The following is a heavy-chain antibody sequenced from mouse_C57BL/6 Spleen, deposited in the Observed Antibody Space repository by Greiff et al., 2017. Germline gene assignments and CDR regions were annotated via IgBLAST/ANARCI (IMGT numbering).Heavy chain of an antibody. J-gene: IGHJ3*01. CDR3: TTFYDGYSHPFAD. D-gene: IGHD2-3*01. V-gene: IGHV14-4*01. CDR2: IDPENGDT. CDR1: GFNIKDDY. Sequence: VQLQQSGAELVRPGASVKLSCTASGFNIKDDYMHWVKQRPEQGLEWIGWIDPENGDTEYASKFQGKATITADTSSNTAYLQLSSLTSEDTAVYYCTTFYDGYSHPFADWGQGTLVTVSA.